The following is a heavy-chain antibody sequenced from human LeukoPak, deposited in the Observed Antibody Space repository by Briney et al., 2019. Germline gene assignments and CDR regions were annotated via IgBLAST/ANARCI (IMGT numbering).Heavy chain of an antibody. CDR3: ARALRGPSGSYLHDY. CDR1: GDSVSNNNVA. J-gene: IGHJ4*02. V-gene: IGHV6-1*01. D-gene: IGHD1-26*01. Sequence: SQTLSLTCAISGDSVSNNNVAWNWVRQSPSRGLEWLGRASYKSEWSFNYAVSVKSRITINADTSTNQFSLRLNSVTPEDTAVYYCARALRGPSGSYLHDYWGQGTLVTVSS. CDR2: ASYKSEWSF.